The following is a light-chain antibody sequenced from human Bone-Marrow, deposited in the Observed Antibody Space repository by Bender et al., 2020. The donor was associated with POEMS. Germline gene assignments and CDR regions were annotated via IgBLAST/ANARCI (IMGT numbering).Light chain of an antibody. J-gene: IGLJ2*01. V-gene: IGLV1-44*01. CDR1: GSNIGGYP. CDR3: QAWDTSTAWGV. Sequence: QSVLTQPPSVSGTPGQRVTISCSGSGSNIGGYPVNWYQQLPGTAPRLLIYTNNERPSGVPDRFSGSNSGNTATLTISGTQAMDEADYYCQAWDTSTAWGVFGGGTKLTVL. CDR2: TNN.